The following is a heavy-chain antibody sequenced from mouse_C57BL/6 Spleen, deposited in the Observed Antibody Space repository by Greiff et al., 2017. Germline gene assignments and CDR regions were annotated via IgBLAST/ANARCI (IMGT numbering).Heavy chain of an antibody. V-gene: IGHV3-6*01. CDR3: ARMVTTPCFDY. Sequence: EVKLMESGPGLVKPSQSLSLTCSVTGYSITSGYYWYWIRQFPGNKLEWMGYISYDGSNNYNPSLKNRISITSDNSKNQFFLKLNSVTTEDTATSYCARMVTTPCFDYWGQGTTLTVSS. CDR1: GYSITSGYY. D-gene: IGHD2-2*01. J-gene: IGHJ2*01. CDR2: ISYDGSN.